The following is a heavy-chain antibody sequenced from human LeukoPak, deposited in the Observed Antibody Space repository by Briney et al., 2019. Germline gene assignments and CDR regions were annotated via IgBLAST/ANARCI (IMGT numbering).Heavy chain of an antibody. D-gene: IGHD2-2*01. CDR3: ARDLVVVVPAAIGGGYYYYGMDV. Sequence: ASVKVSCKASGYTFTGYYMHWVRQAPGQGPEWMGWFNPNSGGTNYAQKFQGWVTMTRDTSISTAYMELSRLRSDDTAVYYCARDLVVVVPAAIGGGYYYYGMDVWGQGTTVTVSS. V-gene: IGHV1-2*04. CDR2: FNPNSGGT. CDR1: GYTFTGYY. J-gene: IGHJ6*02.